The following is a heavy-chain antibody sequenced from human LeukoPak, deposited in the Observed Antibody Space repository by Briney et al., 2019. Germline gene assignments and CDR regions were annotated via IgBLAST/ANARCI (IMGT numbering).Heavy chain of an antibody. CDR1: GFTFSSYS. CDR3: AREPYDSSGYYYSPLDY. V-gene: IGHV3-48*01. CDR2: ISSSSSTI. D-gene: IGHD3-22*01. Sequence: GGSLRLSCAASGFTFSSYSMNWVRQAPGKGLEWVSYISSSSSTIYYADSVKGRFTISRDNAKNSLYLQMNSLRAEDTAVYYCAREPYDSSGYYYSPLDYWGQGTLVTVSS. J-gene: IGHJ4*02.